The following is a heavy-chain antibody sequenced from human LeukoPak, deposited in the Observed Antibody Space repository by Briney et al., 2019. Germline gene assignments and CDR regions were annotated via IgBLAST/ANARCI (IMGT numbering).Heavy chain of an antibody. CDR1: GFTFSSYE. CDR3: AKFSRPHKIWAGDYFDY. V-gene: IGHV3-33*06. Sequence: GGSLRLSCAASGFTFSSYEMNWVRQAPGKGLEWWAVLWYDGSNKYYADSVKGRFTISRDNSKNTLYLQMNSLRAEDTAVYYCAKFSRPHKIWAGDYFDYWGQGTLVTVSS. CDR2: LWYDGSNK. D-gene: IGHD2-21*01. J-gene: IGHJ4*02.